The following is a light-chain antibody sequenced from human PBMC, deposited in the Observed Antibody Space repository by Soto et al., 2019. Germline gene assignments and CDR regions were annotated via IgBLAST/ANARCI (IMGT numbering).Light chain of an antibody. V-gene: IGKV1-5*03. CDR1: QSISSW. J-gene: IGKJ2*01. CDR2: KAS. Sequence: DIQMTQSPSTLSASVGDRVTITCRASQSISSWLAWYQQKPGKAPKLLIYKASSLESGVPSRFSGSGSGTECTLTISSLQTDDFTTYYCQQDNSYSTFGQGTKLEIK. CDR3: QQDNSYST.